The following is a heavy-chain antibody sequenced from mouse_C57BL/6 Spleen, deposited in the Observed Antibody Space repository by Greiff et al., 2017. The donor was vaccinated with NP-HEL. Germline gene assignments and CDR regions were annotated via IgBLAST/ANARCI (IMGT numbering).Heavy chain of an antibody. V-gene: IGHV7-3*01. D-gene: IGHD2-4*01. CDR3: ARGYYDYDFAMDY. Sequence: EVQGVESGGGLVQPGGSLSLSCAASGFTFTDYYMSWVRQPPGKALAWLGFIRNKANGYTKEYSASVKGRFTISRDNSQSILYLQMNALRAEDSATYYCARGYYDYDFAMDYWGQGTSVTVSS. CDR2: IRNKANGYTK. J-gene: IGHJ4*01. CDR1: GFTFTDYY.